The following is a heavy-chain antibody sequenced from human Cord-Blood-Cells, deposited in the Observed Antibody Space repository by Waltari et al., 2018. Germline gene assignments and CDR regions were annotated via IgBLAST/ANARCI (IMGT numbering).Heavy chain of an antibody. J-gene: IGHJ2*01. V-gene: IGHV3-53*01. Sequence: EVQLVESGGGLIQPGGSLRLSCAASGFTVSSNYMSWVRRAPGKGLEWVSVIYSGGSTYYADSVKGRFTISRDNSKNTLYLQMNSLRAEDTAVYYCARDLGLGTDGYFDLWGRGTLVTVSS. D-gene: IGHD1-26*01. CDR3: ARDLGLGTDGYFDL. CDR2: IYSGGST. CDR1: GFTVSSNY.